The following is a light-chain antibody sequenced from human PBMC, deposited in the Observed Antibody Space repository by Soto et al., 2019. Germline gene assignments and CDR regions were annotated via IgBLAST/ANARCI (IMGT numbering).Light chain of an antibody. CDR2: DAS. CDR1: QSVSSY. Sequence: EVVLTQSPATLSLSPGERATLSCRASQSVSSYLAWYQQKPGQAPRLLIYDASNRATGIPARFSGSGSGTDFTLTISSLEPEDFAVYYCQQRSNWPRAVGQGTKVDI. V-gene: IGKV3-11*01. J-gene: IGKJ1*01. CDR3: QQRSNWPRA.